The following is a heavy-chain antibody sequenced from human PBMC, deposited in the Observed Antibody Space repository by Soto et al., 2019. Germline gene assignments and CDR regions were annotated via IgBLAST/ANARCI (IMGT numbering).Heavy chain of an antibody. CDR3: AKGEDILRFLEWLFADY. CDR2: ISGSGSST. CDR1: GFTFSSYA. J-gene: IGHJ4*02. V-gene: IGHV3-23*01. Sequence: EVQLLESGGGLVQPGGSLRLSCAASGFTFSSYAMSWVRQAPGKGLEWVSAISGSGSSTYYADSVKGRFTISRDNYKNTLYLQMNSLRAEDTAVYYCAKGEDILRFLEWLFADYWGQGTLVTVSS. D-gene: IGHD3-3*01.